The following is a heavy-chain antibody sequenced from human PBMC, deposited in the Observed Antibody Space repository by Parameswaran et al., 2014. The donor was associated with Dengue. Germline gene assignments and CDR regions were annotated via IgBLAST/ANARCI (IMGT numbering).Heavy chain of an antibody. D-gene: IGHD6-13*01. CDR3: ARGGLHYSSSWYKNDY. J-gene: IGHJ4*02. CDR2: ISAYNGNT. Sequence: SWVRQAPGQGLEWMGWISAYNGNTNYAQKLQGRVTMTTDTSTSTAYMELRSLRSDDTAVYYCARGGLHYSSSWYKNDYWGQGTLVTVSS. V-gene: IGHV1-18*01.